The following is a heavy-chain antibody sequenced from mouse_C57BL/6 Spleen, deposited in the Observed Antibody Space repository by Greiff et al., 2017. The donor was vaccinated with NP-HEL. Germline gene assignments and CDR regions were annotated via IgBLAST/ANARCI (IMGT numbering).Heavy chain of an antibody. CDR3: ARRGTGGYLDY. Sequence: VQLQQSGPELVKPGASVKISCKASGYAFSSSWMNWVKQRPGKGLEWIGRIYPGDGDTNYNGKFKGKATLTADKSSSTAYMQLSSLTSEDSAVYFCARRGTGGYLDYWGQGTTLTVSS. CDR1: GYAFSSSW. V-gene: IGHV1-82*01. J-gene: IGHJ2*01. CDR2: IYPGDGDT. D-gene: IGHD3-3*01.